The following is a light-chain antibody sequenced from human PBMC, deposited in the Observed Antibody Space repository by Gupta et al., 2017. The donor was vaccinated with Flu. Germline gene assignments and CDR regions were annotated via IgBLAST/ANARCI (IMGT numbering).Light chain of an antibody. Sequence: SYVVTQPPSVSVAPGQTARITCEGNKNGPNSVHWYQQTPDQPPVLIMYDDTGRASGIPERLSGSNSGTTATLTISSVGAEEEADYYCQVWDSSLEYVVFGGGTKLTVL. J-gene: IGLJ2*01. CDR3: QVWDSSLEYVV. V-gene: IGLV3-21*02. CDR2: DDT. CDR1: KNGPNS.